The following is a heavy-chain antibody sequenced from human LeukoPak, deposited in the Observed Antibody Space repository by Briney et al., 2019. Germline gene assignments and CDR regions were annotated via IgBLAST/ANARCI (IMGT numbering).Heavy chain of an antibody. D-gene: IGHD3-10*01. CDR3: ASSYCYGSGSYYRDSDAFDI. CDR1: GGSISSYY. Sequence: SETLSLTCTVSGGSISSYYWSWIRQPPGKGLEWIGYIYYSGSTNYNPSLKSRVTISVDTSKNQFSLKLSSVTAADTAVYYCASSYCYGSGSYYRDSDAFDIWGQGTMVTVSS. V-gene: IGHV4-59*01. CDR2: IYYSGST. J-gene: IGHJ3*02.